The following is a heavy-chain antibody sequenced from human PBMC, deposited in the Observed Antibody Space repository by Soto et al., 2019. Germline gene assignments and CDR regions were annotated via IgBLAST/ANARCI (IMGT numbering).Heavy chain of an antibody. V-gene: IGHV1-46*03. Sequence: ASVKVSCKASGYTFTSYYMHWVRQAPGQGLEWMGIINPSGGSTSYAQKFQGRVTMTRDTSTSTVYMELSSLRSEDTAVYYCARVGCSGGSCYSDYYYGMDVWGQGTTVTVSS. CDR1: GYTFTSYY. CDR3: ARVGCSGGSCYSDYYYGMDV. J-gene: IGHJ6*02. CDR2: INPSGGST. D-gene: IGHD2-15*01.